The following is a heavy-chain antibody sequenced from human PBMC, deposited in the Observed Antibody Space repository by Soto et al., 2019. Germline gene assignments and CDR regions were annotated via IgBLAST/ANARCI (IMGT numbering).Heavy chain of an antibody. Sequence: SLRLSCAASGFTFDDYAMHWVRQAPGKGLEWVSGISWNSGSIGYADSVKGRFTISRDNAKNSLYLQMNSLRSEDTAFYYCSKDPRPLLDYGEAFDIWGQGTMVTVSS. J-gene: IGHJ3*02. CDR3: SKDPRPLLDYGEAFDI. V-gene: IGHV3-9*01. D-gene: IGHD4-17*01. CDR1: GFTFDDYA. CDR2: ISWNSGSI.